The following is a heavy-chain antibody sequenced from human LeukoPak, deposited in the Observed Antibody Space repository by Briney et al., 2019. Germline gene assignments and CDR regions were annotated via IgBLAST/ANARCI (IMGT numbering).Heavy chain of an antibody. J-gene: IGHJ6*02. CDR3: ARGLYGMDV. V-gene: IGHV3-53*01. CDR2: IYTSGST. CDR1: GFTVSSNY. Sequence: PGGSLRLSCAASGFTVSSNYMTWVRQAPGKGLEWVSVIYTSGSTYYADSVRGRFTISRDNSKNTVYLRMNSLRVEDTAVYYCARGLYGMDVWGQGTTVTVSS.